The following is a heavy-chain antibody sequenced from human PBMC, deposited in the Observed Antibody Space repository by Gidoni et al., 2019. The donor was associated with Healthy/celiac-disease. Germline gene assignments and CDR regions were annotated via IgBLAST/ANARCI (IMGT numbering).Heavy chain of an antibody. Sequence: QVQLQESGPGLVKPSQTLSLTCTVSGGSISSGSYYWSWIRPPAGKGLEWIGRIYTSGSTNYNPSLKSRVTISVDTSKNQFSLKLSSVTAADTAVYYCARGITIFGVVQTNWFDPWGQGTLVTVSS. D-gene: IGHD3-3*01. V-gene: IGHV4-61*02. CDR1: GGSISSGSYY. CDR2: IYTSGST. CDR3: ARGITIFGVVQTNWFDP. J-gene: IGHJ5*02.